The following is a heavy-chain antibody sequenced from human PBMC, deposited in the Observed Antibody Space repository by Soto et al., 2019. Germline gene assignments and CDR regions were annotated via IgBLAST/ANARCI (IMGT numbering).Heavy chain of an antibody. J-gene: IGHJ6*04. Sequence: QVQLVESGGGVVQPGRSLRLSCAASEFPFSSYTMHWVRQAPGKGLEWVAVISNDGSNEYYADSVKGRFTISRDNSKKTRYVQLKDLSAEDTAVYYCARDLPQGAKEGHYYGREVWGKGTTVTFCS. CDR1: EFPFSSYT. V-gene: IGHV3-30-3*01. CDR2: ISNDGSNE. CDR3: ARDLPQGAKEGHYYGREV.